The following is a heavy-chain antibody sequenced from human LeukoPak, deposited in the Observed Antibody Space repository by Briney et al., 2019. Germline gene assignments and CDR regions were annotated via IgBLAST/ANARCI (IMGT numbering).Heavy chain of an antibody. CDR3: ARDRGYVFDY. CDR2: TYYRAKWYN. Sequence: SQTLSLTCAISGDSVSSNSVAWNWIRQSPSRGLEWRGRTYYRAKWYNDYSVSVKSRITINPDTSKNQCSLRLNSVTPEDTAVYYCARDRGYVFDYWGQGTLVTVSS. D-gene: IGHD5-12*01. J-gene: IGHJ4*02. V-gene: IGHV6-1*01. CDR1: GDSVSSNSVA.